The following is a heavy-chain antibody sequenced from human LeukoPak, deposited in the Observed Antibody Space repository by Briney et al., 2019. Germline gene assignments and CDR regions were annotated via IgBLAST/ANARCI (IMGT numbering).Heavy chain of an antibody. J-gene: IGHJ4*02. D-gene: IGHD6-19*01. Sequence: GGSLRLSCASSGFTFSSYWMHWVRHAPGEGLVWVSRINSDGTPTNYADSVKGRFTISRDTATNTLYLQMNSLSAEETAVYCCARAGWDLVDYWGQGTLVTVSS. V-gene: IGHV3-74*01. CDR3: ARAGWDLVDY. CDR1: GFTFSSYW. CDR2: INSDGTPT.